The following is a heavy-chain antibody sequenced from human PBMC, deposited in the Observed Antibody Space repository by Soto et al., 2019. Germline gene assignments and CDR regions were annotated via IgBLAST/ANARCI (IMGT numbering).Heavy chain of an antibody. Sequence: QVQLVESGGGVVQPGRSLRLSCAASGFTFSSYGMHWVRQAPGKGLEWVAVISYDGSNKYYADSVKGRFTISRDNSKNTLYLQMNSLRAEDTAVYYCAKEDHGDYTGPRFDYWGQGTLVTVSS. CDR2: ISYDGSNK. V-gene: IGHV3-30*18. D-gene: IGHD4-17*01. CDR3: AKEDHGDYTGPRFDY. CDR1: GFTFSSYG. J-gene: IGHJ4*02.